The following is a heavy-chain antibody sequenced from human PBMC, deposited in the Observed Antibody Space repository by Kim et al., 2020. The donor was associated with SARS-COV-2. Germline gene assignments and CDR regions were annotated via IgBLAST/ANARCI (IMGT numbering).Heavy chain of an antibody. CDR3: ATAGRIIMSYFDY. CDR2: ISGGADST. D-gene: IGHD3-10*01. J-gene: IGHJ4*02. V-gene: IGHV3-23*01. Sequence: GGSLRLSCAVSGFTFSTYAMSWVRQAPGKGLEWVSVISGGADSTFYADSVKGRFTISRDNSRNTLSLHMNNLRAEDTAVYYCATAGRIIMSYFDYWGQGTLVTVSS. CDR1: GFTFSTYA.